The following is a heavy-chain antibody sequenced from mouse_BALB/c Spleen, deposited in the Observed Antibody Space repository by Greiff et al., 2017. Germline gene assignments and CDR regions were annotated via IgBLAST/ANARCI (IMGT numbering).Heavy chain of an antibody. CDR1: GFNIKDTY. J-gene: IGHJ3*01. Sequence: VQLKQSGAELVKPGASVKLSCTASGFNIKDTYMHWVKQRPEQGLEWIGRIDPANGNTKYDPKFQGKATITADTSSNTAYLQLSSLTSEDTAVYYCARDYDYHGGFAYWGQGTLVTVSA. CDR2: IDPANGNT. D-gene: IGHD2-4*01. CDR3: ARDYDYHGGFAY. V-gene: IGHV14-3*02.